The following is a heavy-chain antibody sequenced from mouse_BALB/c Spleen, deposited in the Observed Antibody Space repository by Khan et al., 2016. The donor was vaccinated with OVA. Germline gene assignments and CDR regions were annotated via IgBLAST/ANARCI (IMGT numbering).Heavy chain of an antibody. J-gene: IGHJ4*01. CDR3: AGQPYYHYNTMDY. V-gene: IGHV2-6-1*01. CDR2: IWSDGST. Sequence: VELVESGPGLVAPSQSLSITCTISGFSLTNYGVHWVRQPPGKGLEWLVVIWSDGSTTYNSALKSRLTIIKDNSKSQAFLKLNSLQTDDTAMYFCAGQPYYHYNTMDYWGQGTSVTVSS. CDR1: GFSLTNYG. D-gene: IGHD2-10*01.